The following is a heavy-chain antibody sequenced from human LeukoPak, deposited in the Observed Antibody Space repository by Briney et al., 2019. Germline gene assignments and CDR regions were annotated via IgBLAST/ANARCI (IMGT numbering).Heavy chain of an antibody. CDR2: IWYDGSNK. CDR3: ARVPGSGWYLDGMDV. CDR1: GFTFSSYG. J-gene: IGHJ6*02. V-gene: IGHV3-33*01. Sequence: GGSLRLSCAASGFTFSSYGMHWVRQAPGKGLEWVTVIWYDGSNKYYADSVKGRFTISRDNSKNTLYLQMNSLRAEDTAVYYCARVPGSGWYLDGMDVWGQGTTVTVS. D-gene: IGHD6-19*01.